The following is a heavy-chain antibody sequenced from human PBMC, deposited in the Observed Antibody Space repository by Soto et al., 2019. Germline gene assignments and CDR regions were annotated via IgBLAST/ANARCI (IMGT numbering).Heavy chain of an antibody. CDR3: AKGLFAGSRYTMDV. CDR1: GFTFSTYW. J-gene: IGHJ6*02. CDR2: INSDGSDT. Sequence: GGSLRLSCAASGFTFSTYWMYWVRQAPDKGLVWVPRINSDGSDTSYADSVKGRFTISRDDARNTLYLQMNSLRAEDTAVYYCAKGLFAGSRYTMDVWGRGTTVTVSS. V-gene: IGHV3-74*01. D-gene: IGHD3-9*01.